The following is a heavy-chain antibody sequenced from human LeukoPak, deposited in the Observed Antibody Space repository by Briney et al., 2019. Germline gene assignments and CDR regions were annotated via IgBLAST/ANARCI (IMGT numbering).Heavy chain of an antibody. CDR3: TKGYYEPFDS. Sequence: SETLSLTCTVSGAPVNSYYWDWIRQPPGKGLEWIGCISDSGRTYYNPSLKSRVTISLGTSNNQFSLRLTSVTAADSAMYYCTKGYYEPFDSWGQGTLVTVSS. D-gene: IGHD3-22*01. CDR1: GAPVNSYY. CDR2: ISDSGRT. J-gene: IGHJ4*02. V-gene: IGHV4-59*02.